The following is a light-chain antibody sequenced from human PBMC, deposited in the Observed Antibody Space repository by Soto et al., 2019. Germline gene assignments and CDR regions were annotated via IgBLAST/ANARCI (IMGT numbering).Light chain of an antibody. V-gene: IGKV3-20*01. CDR1: QSVSATY. CDR3: QEDGSTPPT. J-gene: IGKJ4*01. Sequence: VLTQSPGTLSVSPGEGATLSCRASQSVSATYLAWYQQKPGQAPRLLITGASIRATGIPDRFSGSGSGTDFTLTISRLEPEDMGVYYWQEDGSTPPTFGGGTKVEIK. CDR2: GAS.